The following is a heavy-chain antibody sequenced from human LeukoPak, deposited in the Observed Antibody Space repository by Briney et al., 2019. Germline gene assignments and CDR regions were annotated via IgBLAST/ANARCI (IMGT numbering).Heavy chain of an antibody. CDR3: ARVSSSGWYRPDYFDY. D-gene: IGHD6-19*01. CDR2: IYYSGST. V-gene: IGHV4-59*01. Sequence: SETLSLTCTVSGGSISSYYWSWTRQPPGKGLEWIGYIYYSGSTNYNPSLKSRVTISVDTSKNQFSLKLSSVTAADTAVYYCARVSSSGWYRPDYFDYWGQGTLVTVSS. J-gene: IGHJ4*02. CDR1: GGSISSYY.